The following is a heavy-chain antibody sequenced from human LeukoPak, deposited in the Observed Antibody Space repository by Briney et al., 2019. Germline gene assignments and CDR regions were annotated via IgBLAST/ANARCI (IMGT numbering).Heavy chain of an antibody. V-gene: IGHV3-30*18. CDR3: AKNYYNSSGYYSFVDY. CDR1: GFTFSNYA. CDR2: ISYDGSKK. Sequence: GGSLRLSCAASGFTFSNYAMHWVRQAPGKGLEWVALISYDGSKKYYADSVEGRFTISRDNSRNTLYLQMNSLRPDDTAVYYCAKNYYNSSGYYSFVDYWGQGTLVTVPS. D-gene: IGHD3-22*01. J-gene: IGHJ4*02.